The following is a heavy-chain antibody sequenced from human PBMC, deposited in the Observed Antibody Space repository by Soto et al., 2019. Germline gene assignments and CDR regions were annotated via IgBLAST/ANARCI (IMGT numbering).Heavy chain of an antibody. CDR2: VGNTGTVT. Sequence: QVQLVESGGGVVQPGRSPRLSCAGSGFTFSSYGIHWVRQAPGKGLEWVAVVGNTGTVTYYADSVKGRFTLSRDNSKTTVYLQMNSPRIEDTAVYYCAKESNEVAGPWYFDLWGRGTLVTVSS. CDR3: AKESNEVAGPWYFDL. D-gene: IGHD6-19*01. V-gene: IGHV3-33*03. CDR1: GFTFSSYG. J-gene: IGHJ2*01.